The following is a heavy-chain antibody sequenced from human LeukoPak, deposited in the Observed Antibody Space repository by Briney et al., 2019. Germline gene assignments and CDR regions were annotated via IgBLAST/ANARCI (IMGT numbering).Heavy chain of an antibody. CDR1: GYSFTSYW. V-gene: IGHV5-51*01. CDR3: ARLYLPYTSAWYGSAFDI. Sequence: GESLKISCKGSGYSFTSYWIAWVRQMPGKGLEWMGILYPGDSDTRYSPSFQGQVTISADRSITTAYLQWSSLKASDTAMYYCARLYLPYTSAWYGSAFDIWGQGTMVTVSS. D-gene: IGHD6-13*01. CDR2: LYPGDSDT. J-gene: IGHJ3*02.